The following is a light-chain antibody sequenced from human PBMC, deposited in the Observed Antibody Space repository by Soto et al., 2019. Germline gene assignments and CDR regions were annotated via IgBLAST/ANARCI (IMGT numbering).Light chain of an antibody. CDR3: HHYGDSPPET. Sequence: EIVLTQSPGTLSLSPGERATLSCRASQSVSSSYLAWYQQKPGQAPRLLIYGASSRATGIPDRFSGSGSGTDFTLTISRLEPEDFAVYYCHHYGDSPPETFGQGTRVEIK. CDR1: QSVSSSY. CDR2: GAS. V-gene: IGKV3-20*01. J-gene: IGKJ1*01.